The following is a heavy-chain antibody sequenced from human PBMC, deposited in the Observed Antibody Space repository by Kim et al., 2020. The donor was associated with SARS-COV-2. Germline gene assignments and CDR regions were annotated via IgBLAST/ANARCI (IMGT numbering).Heavy chain of an antibody. CDR2: ISYDGSNK. Sequence: GGSLRLSCAASGFTFSSYGMHWVRQAPGKGLEWVAVISYDGSNKYYADSVKGRFTISRDNSKNTLYLQMNSLRAEDTAVYYCAKDLYSSGDVGIDYWGQGTLVTVSS. V-gene: IGHV3-30*18. J-gene: IGHJ4*02. D-gene: IGHD6-25*01. CDR1: GFTFSSYG. CDR3: AKDLYSSGDVGIDY.